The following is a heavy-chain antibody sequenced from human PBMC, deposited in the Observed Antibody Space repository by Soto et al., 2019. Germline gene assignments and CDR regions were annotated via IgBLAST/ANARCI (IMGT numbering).Heavy chain of an antibody. D-gene: IGHD4-17*01. J-gene: IGHJ4*02. Sequence: SETLSLTCAVSGGSISSSNWWSWVRQPPGKGLEWIGEIYHSGSTNYNPSLKSRVTISVDKSKNQFPLKLSSVTAADTAVYYFARGHRHDYGVYFDYWGQGTLVTASS. CDR3: ARGHRHDYGVYFDY. CDR2: IYHSGST. CDR1: GGSISSSNW. V-gene: IGHV4-4*02.